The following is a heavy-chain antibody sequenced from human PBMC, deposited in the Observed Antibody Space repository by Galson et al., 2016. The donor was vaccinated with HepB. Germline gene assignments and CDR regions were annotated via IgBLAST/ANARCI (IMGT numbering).Heavy chain of an antibody. J-gene: IGHJ6*02. V-gene: IGHV3-23*01. CDR3: AKRMYSSGWLGGDGIDV. Sequence: SLRLSCAASGFTFSSYAMSWVRQAPGKGLEWVSAISGSGGSTYYADSVKGRFTISRDNPKNTLYLQMNSLRAEDTAVYYCAKRMYSSGWLGGDGIDVWGQGTTVTVSS. CDR1: GFTFSSYA. D-gene: IGHD6-19*01. CDR2: ISGSGGST.